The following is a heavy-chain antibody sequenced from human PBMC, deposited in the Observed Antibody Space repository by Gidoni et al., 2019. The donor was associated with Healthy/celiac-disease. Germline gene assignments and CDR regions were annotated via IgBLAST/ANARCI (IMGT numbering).Heavy chain of an antibody. D-gene: IGHD6-13*01. Sequence: QVQLVQSGAEVKKPGSSVKVSCKASGGTFSSYAISWVRQAPGQGLEWMGGIIPIFGTANYAQKFQGRVTITADESTSTAYMELSSLRSEDTAVYYCARGGGDSSSWQSYYYYGMDVWGQGTTVTVSS. CDR2: IIPIFGTA. V-gene: IGHV1-69*01. J-gene: IGHJ6*02. CDR3: ARGGGDSSSWQSYYYYGMDV. CDR1: GGTFSSYA.